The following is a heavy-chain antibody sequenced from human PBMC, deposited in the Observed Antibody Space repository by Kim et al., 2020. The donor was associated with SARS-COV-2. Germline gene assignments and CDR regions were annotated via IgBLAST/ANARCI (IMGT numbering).Heavy chain of an antibody. V-gene: IGHV1-69*01. CDR3: AREVYDSIIQYFDY. Sequence: AQKFQGRVTITADESTSTAYMELSSLRSEDTAVYYCAREVYDSIIQYFDYWGQGTLVTVSS. J-gene: IGHJ4*02. D-gene: IGHD3-22*01.